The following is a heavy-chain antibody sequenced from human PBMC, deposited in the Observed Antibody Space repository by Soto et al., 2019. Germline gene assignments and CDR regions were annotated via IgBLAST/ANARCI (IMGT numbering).Heavy chain of an antibody. J-gene: IGHJ6*02. CDR1: GFTFSSYA. CDR3: ATSPRISADYPDGMYV. V-gene: IGHV3-23*01. D-gene: IGHD4-17*01. CDR2: ISGSGGST. Sequence: PGGSLRLSCAASGFTFSSYAMSWVRQAPGKGLEWVSAISGSGGSTYYADSVKGRFTISRDNSKNTLYLQMNSLRAEDTAVYYCATSPRISADYPDGMYVRGQRTTVTVSS.